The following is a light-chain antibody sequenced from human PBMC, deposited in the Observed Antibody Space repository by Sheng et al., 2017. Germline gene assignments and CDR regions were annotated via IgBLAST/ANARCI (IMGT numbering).Light chain of an antibody. CDR1: QSVSRY. J-gene: IGKJ4*01. CDR3: HQYGSGPIT. CDR2: DAS. V-gene: IGKV3-20*01. Sequence: EIVLTQSPATLSLSPGERATLSCRASQSVSRYLAWYQQKPGQAPRLLIYDASNRATGVPDRFSGSGSGTDFTLTISRLESEDSAMFYCHQYGSGPITFGGGTKVEIK.